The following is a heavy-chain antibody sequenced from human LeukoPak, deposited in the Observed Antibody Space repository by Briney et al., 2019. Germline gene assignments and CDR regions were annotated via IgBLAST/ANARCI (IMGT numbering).Heavy chain of an antibody. CDR2: IYPGDSDT. CDR1: GYNFTNYW. J-gene: IGHJ4*02. CDR3: ARVFCSSISCYADFDY. D-gene: IGHD2-2*01. Sequence: GESLKISCQGSGYNFTNYWIGWVRQMPGKGLEWMGIIYPGDSDTTYSPSFQGQATISADKSIRAAYLQWSSLKASHTAMYYCARVFCSSISCYADFDYWGQGTLVTVSS. V-gene: IGHV5-51*01.